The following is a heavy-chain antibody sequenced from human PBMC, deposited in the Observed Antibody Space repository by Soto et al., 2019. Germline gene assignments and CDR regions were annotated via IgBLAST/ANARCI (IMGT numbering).Heavy chain of an antibody. CDR1: GGTISSYA. Sequence: SVKVSCKASGGTISSYAISWVRQAPGQGLEWMGGIIPIFGTANYAQKFQGRVTITADESTSTAYMELSSLRSEDTAVYYCARENSSGWYESLDYWGQGTLVTVSS. CDR3: ARENSSGWYESLDY. CDR2: IIPIFGTA. J-gene: IGHJ4*02. V-gene: IGHV1-69*13. D-gene: IGHD6-19*01.